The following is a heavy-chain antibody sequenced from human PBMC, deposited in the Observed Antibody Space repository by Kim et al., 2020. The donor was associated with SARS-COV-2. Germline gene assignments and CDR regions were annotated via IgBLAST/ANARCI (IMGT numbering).Heavy chain of an antibody. CDR1: GFTFDNHA. D-gene: IGHD3-16*01. CDR3: ARRPGDSYADFYY. J-gene: IGHJ4*02. Sequence: GGSLRLSCAASGFTFDNHAMAWVRRAPGEGLEWITAITGGGQYTDYADSVKGHFVISRDNSKNTLYLQMDSLRADDTAVYYCARRPGDSYADFYYCVQGT. V-gene: IGHV3-23*01. CDR2: ITGGGQYT.